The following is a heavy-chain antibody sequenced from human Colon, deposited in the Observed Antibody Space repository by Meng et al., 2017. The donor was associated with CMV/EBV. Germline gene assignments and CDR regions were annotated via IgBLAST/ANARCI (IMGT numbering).Heavy chain of an antibody. CDR1: GLTFATYT. CDR2: ITSYSTYI. V-gene: IGHV3-21*01. CDR3: VREVRRSWFDP. Sequence: GESLKISCEVSGLTFATYTMNSVRQAPGKGLEWVSSITSYSTYIGYADSVKGRFTVSRDNAKNSLYLQMNSLRAEDTAVYYCVREVRRSWFDPWGQGTLVTVSS. D-gene: IGHD4-17*01. J-gene: IGHJ5*02.